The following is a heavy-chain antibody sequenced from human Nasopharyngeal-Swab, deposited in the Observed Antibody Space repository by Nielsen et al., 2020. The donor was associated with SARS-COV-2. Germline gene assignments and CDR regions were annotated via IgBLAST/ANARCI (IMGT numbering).Heavy chain of an antibody. Sequence: GGSLRLSCAASGFTFSSYDMHWVRQAPGKGLEWVAVIWYDGSNKYYADSVKGRFTISRDNSKNTLYLQMNSLRAEDTALYYCAKDIGDGYNAGEYYYYYGMDVWGQGTTVTVSS. D-gene: IGHD5-24*01. V-gene: IGHV3-30*02. CDR1: GFTFSSYD. CDR2: IWYDGSNK. CDR3: AKDIGDGYNAGEYYYYYGMDV. J-gene: IGHJ6*02.